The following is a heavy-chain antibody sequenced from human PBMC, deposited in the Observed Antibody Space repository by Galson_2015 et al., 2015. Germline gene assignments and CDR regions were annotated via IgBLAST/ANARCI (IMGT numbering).Heavy chain of an antibody. V-gene: IGHV3-23*01. Sequence: SLRLSCAASGFTFSSYAMSWVRQAPGKGLEWVPLITASGGSPYYADSVKRRFTISRDNSKNTLYLQMNSLRAEDTAMYYCAKGVGSDFYYANDYWGQGILVTVSS. CDR3: AKGVGSDFYYANDY. CDR2: ITASGGSP. CDR1: GFTFSSYA. J-gene: IGHJ4*02. D-gene: IGHD3-22*01.